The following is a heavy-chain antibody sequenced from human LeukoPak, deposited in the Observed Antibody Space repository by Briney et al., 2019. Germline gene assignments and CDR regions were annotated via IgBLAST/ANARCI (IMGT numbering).Heavy chain of an antibody. Sequence: GGSLRLSCAASGFTFDDYGMSWVRQAPGKGLEWVSGINWNGGSTGYADSVKGRFTISRDNAKNSLYLQMNSLRAEDTALYYCARGSRDGYNDAFDIWGQGTMVTVSS. CDR1: GFTFDDYG. CDR3: ARGSRDGYNDAFDI. CDR2: INWNGGST. D-gene: IGHD5-24*01. V-gene: IGHV3-20*04. J-gene: IGHJ3*02.